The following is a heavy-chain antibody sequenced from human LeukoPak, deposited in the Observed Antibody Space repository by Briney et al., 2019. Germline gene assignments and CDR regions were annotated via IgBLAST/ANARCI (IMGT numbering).Heavy chain of an antibody. Sequence: PSETLSLTCTVSGGSISTYYWNWLRQPTGKALECIGYNYYSGSTNYNPSLKSRVTISVDTSKNQFSLKLSSVTAADTAVYYCARGDGGYGFDHFDYWGQGTLVTVSS. V-gene: IGHV4-59*01. CDR2: NYYSGST. CDR1: GGSISTYY. CDR3: ARGDGGYGFDHFDY. J-gene: IGHJ4*02. D-gene: IGHD5-18*01.